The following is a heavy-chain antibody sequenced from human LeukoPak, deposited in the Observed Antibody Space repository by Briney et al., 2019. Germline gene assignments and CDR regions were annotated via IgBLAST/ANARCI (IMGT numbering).Heavy chain of an antibody. V-gene: IGHV4-59*01. CDR2: IYYSGST. Sequence: SETLSLTCTVSGGSISSYYWSWIRQPPGKGLEWIGYIYYSGSTNYNPSLKGRVTISVDTSKNQFSLKLSSVTAADTAVYYCAREAYCGGDCYPPGAFDIWGQGTMVTVSS. J-gene: IGHJ3*02. CDR1: GGSISSYY. CDR3: AREAYCGGDCYPPGAFDI. D-gene: IGHD2-21*02.